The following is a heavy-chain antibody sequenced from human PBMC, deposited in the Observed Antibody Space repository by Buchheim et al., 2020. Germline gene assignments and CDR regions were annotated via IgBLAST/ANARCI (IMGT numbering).Heavy chain of an antibody. Sequence: EVALVESGGGLVQPGGSLRLSCAASGFTVSSNYMSWVRQAPGKGLEWVSVLHSDDNTYYADSVKGRFTISRDNSKNTLYLQMNSLRAEDTAVYYCARDLGYSGSYYIFGDWGQGTL. CDR1: GFTVSSNY. J-gene: IGHJ4*02. CDR3: ARDLGYSGSYYIFGD. V-gene: IGHV3-66*01. D-gene: IGHD1-26*01. CDR2: LHSDDNT.